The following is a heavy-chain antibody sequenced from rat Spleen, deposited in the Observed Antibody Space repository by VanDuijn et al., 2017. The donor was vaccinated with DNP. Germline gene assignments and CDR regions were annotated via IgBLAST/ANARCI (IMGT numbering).Heavy chain of an antibody. V-gene: IGHV5-25*01. D-gene: IGHD1-3*01. CDR3: ARENYHAMEA. CDR2: ISGGGDIT. CDR1: RFTFSNYY. Sequence: EVQLVETGGGLVQPGRSMKLSCAASRFTFSNYYMAWVRQAPTKGLGWVAAISGGGDITYYRDSVRGRFTISRDNAKNTLYLQMNSLRSEDTATYYCARENYHAMEACGQGTSVTVSS. J-gene: IGHJ4*01.